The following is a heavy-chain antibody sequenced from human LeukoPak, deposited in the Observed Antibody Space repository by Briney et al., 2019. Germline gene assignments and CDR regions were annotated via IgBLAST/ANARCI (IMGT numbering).Heavy chain of an antibody. CDR3: ARTGYYDSSGPNYYFDY. CDR1: GGSISRYY. D-gene: IGHD3-22*01. J-gene: IGHJ4*02. V-gene: IGHV4-59*08. Sequence: PSETLSLTCTVSGGSISRYYWNWIRQPPEKGLEWIGYIDYSGGTNYNPSLKRRVTISVDTSKNQFSLRLNPVTAADTAVYYCARTGYYDSSGPNYYFDYWGQGALVTVSS. CDR2: IDYSGGT.